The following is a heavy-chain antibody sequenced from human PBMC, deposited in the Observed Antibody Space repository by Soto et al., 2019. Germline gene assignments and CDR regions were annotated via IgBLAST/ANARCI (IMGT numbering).Heavy chain of an antibody. Sequence: PGGSLRLSCAASGFTFSTYWMSWVRQAPGKGLEWLANIKEDGSEKYYVDSLKGRFTISRDNSKNTLYLYLNSLRADDTAVYYCASQTTPSEIYYYWGHGTLVTVSS. V-gene: IGHV3-7*03. D-gene: IGHD2-15*01. CDR2: IKEDGSEK. CDR1: GFTFSTYW. J-gene: IGHJ4*01. CDR3: ASQTTPSEIYYY.